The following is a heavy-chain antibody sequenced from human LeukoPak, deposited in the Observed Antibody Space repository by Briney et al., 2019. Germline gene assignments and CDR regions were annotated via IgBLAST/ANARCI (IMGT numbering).Heavy chain of an antibody. D-gene: IGHD6-13*01. CDR2: IYYSGST. V-gene: IGHV4-59*01. CDR1: GGSISSYY. Sequence: PSETLSLTCTVSGGSISSYYWSWIRQPPGKGLEWIGYIYYSGSTNYNPSLKSRVTISVDTSKNQFSLKLSSVTAADTAVYYCARAAAGPARWANFQHWGQGTLVTVSS. CDR3: ARAAAGPARWANFQH. J-gene: IGHJ1*01.